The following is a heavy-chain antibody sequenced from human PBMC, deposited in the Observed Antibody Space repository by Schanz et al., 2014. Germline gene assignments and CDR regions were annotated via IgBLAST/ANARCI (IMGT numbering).Heavy chain of an antibody. Sequence: QVQLQESGPGLVKPSETLSLMCTVSGGSMDTHYWGWIRQPPGKGLEWIAFIYSSGIANYNPSLGSRVTISVDPSKNQFPRRLTSVTAADTATYYCARRVVPATMGLYFDLWGQGTLVTVSS. CDR3: ARRVVPATMGLYFDL. V-gene: IGHV4-59*08. CDR2: IYSSGIA. D-gene: IGHD2-21*01. CDR1: GGSMDTHY. J-gene: IGHJ4*02.